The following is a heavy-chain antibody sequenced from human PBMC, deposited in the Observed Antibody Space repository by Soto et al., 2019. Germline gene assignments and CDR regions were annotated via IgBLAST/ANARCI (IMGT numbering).Heavy chain of an antibody. CDR2: IYYSGST. CDR3: ARHQQVYSSSWWGLDY. Sequence: LSLTCTVSGGSISSSSYYWGWIRQPPGKGLEWIGSIYYSGSTYYNPSLKSRVTISVDTSKNQFSLKLSSVTAADTAVYYCARHQQVYSSSWWGLDYWGQGTLVTVSS. D-gene: IGHD6-13*01. CDR1: GGSISSSSYY. J-gene: IGHJ4*02. V-gene: IGHV4-39*01.